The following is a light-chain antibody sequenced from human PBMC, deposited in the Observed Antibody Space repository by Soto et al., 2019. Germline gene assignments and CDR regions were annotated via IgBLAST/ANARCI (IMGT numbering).Light chain of an antibody. J-gene: IGKJ1*01. CDR3: QQYNNWPPWT. Sequence: EIVLTQSPATLSLSPGERATLSCRASQSVSNNYLAWYQQKPGQAPRLLIYGASNRATGIPARFSGSGSGTEFTLTISSLQSEDFAVYYCQQYNNWPPWTFGQGTKV. V-gene: IGKV3D-15*01. CDR1: QSVSNN. CDR2: GAS.